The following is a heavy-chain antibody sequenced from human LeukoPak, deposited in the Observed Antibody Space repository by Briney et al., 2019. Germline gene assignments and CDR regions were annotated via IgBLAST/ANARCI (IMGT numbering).Heavy chain of an antibody. Sequence: GRSLRLSCAASVFTFSSYGMHWVRQAPGKGLEWVALISYDGSNKDYADSVKGRFTISRDNSKNTLYLQMNSLRPEDTAVYYYARWRTGTIFDYWGQGTLVIVSS. J-gene: IGHJ4*02. V-gene: IGHV3-30*03. CDR3: ARWRTGTIFDY. D-gene: IGHD1-7*01. CDR1: VFTFSSYG. CDR2: ISYDGSNK.